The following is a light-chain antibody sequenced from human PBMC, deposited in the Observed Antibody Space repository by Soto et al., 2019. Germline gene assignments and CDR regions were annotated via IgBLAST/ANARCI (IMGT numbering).Light chain of an antibody. V-gene: IGLV1-44*01. CDR1: SSNIGSNP. J-gene: IGLJ2*01. Sequence: QSVLTQPPSASGTPGQRVSISCSGSSSNIGSNPVNWYQQVPGTAPKLLIYSNNQRPSGVPDRFSGSKSGTSASLAISGLQSEDEADYYCAAWDDSLNGVVFGGGTKVTVL. CDR3: AAWDDSLNGVV. CDR2: SNN.